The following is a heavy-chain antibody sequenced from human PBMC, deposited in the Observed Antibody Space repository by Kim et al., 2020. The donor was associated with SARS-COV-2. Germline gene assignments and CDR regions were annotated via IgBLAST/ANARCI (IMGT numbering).Heavy chain of an antibody. CDR3: ARRLSNTSGWGSHYCDL. Sequence: SETLSLTCAVYGGSFSGYYWSWIRQPPGKGLEWIGEINHSGRTHYNPSLKSRVTISVDTSKNQFSLKLTSVTAADTAVYYCARRLSNTSGWGSHYCDLWGQGTLVTVSS. D-gene: IGHD3-10*01. J-gene: IGHJ4*02. V-gene: IGHV4-34*01. CDR1: GGSFSGYY. CDR2: INHSGRT.